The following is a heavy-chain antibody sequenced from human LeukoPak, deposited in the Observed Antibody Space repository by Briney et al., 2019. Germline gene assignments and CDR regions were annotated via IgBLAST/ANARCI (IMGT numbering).Heavy chain of an antibody. Sequence: GGSLRLSCAASGFTFSSYSMNWVRQAPGKGLEWVSSISSSSSYIYYADSVRGRFTISRDNFKNTVSLQLNSLRAEDTAMYYCAKDDDWGRFNHWGQGTLVTVSS. J-gene: IGHJ1*01. CDR2: ISSSSSYI. CDR1: GFTFSSYS. V-gene: IGHV3-21*04. D-gene: IGHD3-16*01. CDR3: AKDDDWGRFNH.